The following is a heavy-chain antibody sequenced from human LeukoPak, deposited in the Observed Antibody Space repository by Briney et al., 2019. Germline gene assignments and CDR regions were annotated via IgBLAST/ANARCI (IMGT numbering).Heavy chain of an antibody. CDR1: GGTFSSYA. V-gene: IGHV1-69*04. D-gene: IGHD6-19*01. Sequence: SVKVSCKASGGTFSSYAISWVRRAPGQGLEWMGRIIPIFGMANHAQNFQGRVTITADKSTSTAYMELSSLTSEDTTVYFCARDADIAVAGISSANWFDPWGQGTLVTVSA. CDR3: ARDADIAVAGISSANWFDP. J-gene: IGHJ5*02. CDR2: IIPIFGMA.